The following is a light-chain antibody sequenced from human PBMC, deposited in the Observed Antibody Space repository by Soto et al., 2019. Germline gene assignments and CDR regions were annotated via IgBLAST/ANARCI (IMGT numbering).Light chain of an antibody. J-gene: IGLJ2*01. CDR3: SSFAGNNNLV. CDR1: SSDVGGYNY. V-gene: IGLV2-8*01. Sequence: ALTQPPSASGSPGQSVTISCTGTSSDVGGYNYVSRYQQHPGKAPKLMISEVSKRPSGVPDRFSGSKSGNTASLTVSGLQAEDEADYYCSSFAGNNNLVFGGGTKLTVL. CDR2: EVS.